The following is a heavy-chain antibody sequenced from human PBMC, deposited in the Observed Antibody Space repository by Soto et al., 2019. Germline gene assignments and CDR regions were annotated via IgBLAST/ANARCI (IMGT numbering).Heavy chain of an antibody. CDR3: ARKGSSWYDAFDI. CDR2: INAGNGNT. J-gene: IGHJ3*02. CDR1: GYTFTSYA. D-gene: IGHD6-13*01. Sequence: ASVKVSCKASGYTFTSYAMQWVRQAPGQRLEWMGWINAGNGNTKYSQKFQGRVTITRDTSASTAYMELSSLRSEDTAVYYCARKGSSWYDAFDIWGQGTMVTVSS. V-gene: IGHV1-3*01.